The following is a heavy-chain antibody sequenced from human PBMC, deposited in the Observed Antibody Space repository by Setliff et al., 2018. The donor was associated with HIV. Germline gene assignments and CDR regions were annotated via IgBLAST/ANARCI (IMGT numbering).Heavy chain of an antibody. V-gene: IGHV3-53*04. J-gene: IGHJ3*02. CDR1: GFSVSSNY. D-gene: IGHD6-13*01. Sequence: SLKISCAASGFSVSSNYMSWVRQAPGKGLEWVSVIYAAGSTYYADSVKGRFTISRHNSKNTLYLQLNSLRAEDTAVYYCARVSKSSPDAFDIWGQGTMVTVSS. CDR2: IYAAGST. CDR3: ARVSKSSPDAFDI.